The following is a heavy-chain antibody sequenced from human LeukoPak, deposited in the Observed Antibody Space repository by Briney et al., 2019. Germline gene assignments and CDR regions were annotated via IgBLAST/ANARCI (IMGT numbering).Heavy chain of an antibody. D-gene: IGHD3-10*01. CDR3: ARYGTRYGSGSYYGMDV. V-gene: IGHV3-21*01. CDR2: ISSSSSYI. CDR1: GFTFSSYS. J-gene: IGHJ6*02. Sequence: GGSLRLSCAASGFTFSSYSMNWVRQAPGKGPEWVSSISSSSSYIYYADSVKGRFTISRDNAKNSLYLQMNSLRAEDTAVYYCARYGTRYGSGSYYGMDVWGQGTTVTVSS.